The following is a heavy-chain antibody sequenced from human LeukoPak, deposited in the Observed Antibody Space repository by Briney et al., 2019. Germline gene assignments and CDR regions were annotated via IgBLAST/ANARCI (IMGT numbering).Heavy chain of an antibody. V-gene: IGHV1-2*02. CDR3: AKGPRITLVRGGQWYYYMDV. J-gene: IGHJ6*03. CDR1: GYTFTGYY. CDR2: INPNSGGT. D-gene: IGHD3-10*01. Sequence: ASVKVSCKASGYTFTGYYMHWVRQAPGQGLEWMGWINPNSGGTNYAQKFQGRVTMTRDTSISTAYMELSRLRSDDTAVYYCAKGPRITLVRGGQWYYYMDVWGKGTTVTISS.